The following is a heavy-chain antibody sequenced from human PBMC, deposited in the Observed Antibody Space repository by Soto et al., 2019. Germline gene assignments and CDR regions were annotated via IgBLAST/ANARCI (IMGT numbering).Heavy chain of an antibody. D-gene: IGHD3-16*01. J-gene: IGHJ4*02. CDR3: ARGYSGFGASSYFDY. CDR2: IGWNSYTI. Sequence: PGGSLRLSCAASGFTFDNYAMYWVRQAPGKGLEWVSGIGWNSYTINYADSVKGRFTISRDNAENSLYLQMNSLRVEDTALYYCARGYSGFGASSYFDYWGQGTLVTVSS. V-gene: IGHV3-9*01. CDR1: GFTFDNYA.